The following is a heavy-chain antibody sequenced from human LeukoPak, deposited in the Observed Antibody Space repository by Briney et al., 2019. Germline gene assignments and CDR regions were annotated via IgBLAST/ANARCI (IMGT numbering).Heavy chain of an antibody. CDR2: INHSGST. CDR1: GGSFSGYY. Sequence: SETLSLTCAVYGGSFSGYYWSWIRQPPGKGLEWIGEINHSGSTNYNPSLKSRVTISVDTSKNQFSLKLSSVTAADTAVYYCARVMRDGYNSHAFDIWGQGTMVTVSS. V-gene: IGHV4-34*01. D-gene: IGHD5-24*01. CDR3: ARVMRDGYNSHAFDI. J-gene: IGHJ3*02.